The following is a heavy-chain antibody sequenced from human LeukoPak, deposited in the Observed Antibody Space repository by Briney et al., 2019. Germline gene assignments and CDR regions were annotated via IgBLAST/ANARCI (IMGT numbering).Heavy chain of an antibody. D-gene: IGHD3-22*01. CDR1: GFTFSSYE. V-gene: IGHV3-21*01. CDR3: ARGTSSPYYYDSSGYYYFDY. CDR2: INSCSSYI. J-gene: IGHJ4*02. Sequence: PGGSLRLSCAASGFTFSSYEMNWVRQAPGNGLEFVSSINSCSSYIHYAGAGKGRFTISRGNAQNSLYLEMNSRRGEDTVLYYCARGTSSPYYYDSSGYYYFDYWGQGTLVTVSS.